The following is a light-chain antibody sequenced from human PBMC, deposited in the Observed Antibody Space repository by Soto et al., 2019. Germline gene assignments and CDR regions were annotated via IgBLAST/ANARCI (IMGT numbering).Light chain of an antibody. J-gene: IGKJ2*01. CDR1: HTIGTY. Sequence: DIQMTQSPSSLSASVGDRVTVSCRTGHTIGTYLNWYQKKPGRAPRLLIYGATTLQVGVPARFAGSGSGTDFTLTIISLEPEDFATYYCLQSFTSPYTFGQGT. CDR2: GAT. CDR3: LQSFTSPYT. V-gene: IGKV1-39*01.